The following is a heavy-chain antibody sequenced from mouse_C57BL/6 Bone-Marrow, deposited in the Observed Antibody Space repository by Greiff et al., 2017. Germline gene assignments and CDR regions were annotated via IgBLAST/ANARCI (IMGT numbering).Heavy chain of an antibody. Sequence: QVQLQQSGAELARPGASVKLSCKASGYTFTSYGISWVKQRTGQGLEWIGEIYPRSGNTYYNEKFKGKDTLTADKSSSTAYMELRSLTSEDSAVYFCATYGYHWYFDVWGTGTTVTVSS. D-gene: IGHD2-2*01. CDR3: ATYGYHWYFDV. J-gene: IGHJ1*03. CDR2: IYPRSGNT. CDR1: GYTFTSYG. V-gene: IGHV1-81*01.